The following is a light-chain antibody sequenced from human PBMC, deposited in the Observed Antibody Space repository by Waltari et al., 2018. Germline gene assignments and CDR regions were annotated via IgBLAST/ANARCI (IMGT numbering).Light chain of an antibody. V-gene: IGLV7-46*01. CDR3: LLTYPGGRAV. CDR2: DTS. J-gene: IGLJ2*01. Sequence: AVVTQEPSLTVSPGGTVTLTCGSSTGPVTSAHWPHWFQQKPGQAPQTLIYDTSARHPWTPARFSGSLLGGKAALTLSGAQPEDEADYYCLLTYPGGRAVFGGGTELTVL. CDR1: TGPVTSAHW.